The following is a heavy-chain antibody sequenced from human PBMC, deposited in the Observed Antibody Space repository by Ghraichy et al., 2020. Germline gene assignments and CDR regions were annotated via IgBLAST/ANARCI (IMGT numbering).Heavy chain of an antibody. Sequence: GGSLRLSCAASGFTFSSYAMSWVRQAPGKGLEWVSAISGSGGSTYYADSVKGRFTISRDNSKNTLYLQMNSLRAEDTAVYYCAKDRPIMITFGGVGDAFDIWGQGTMVTVSS. D-gene: IGHD3-16*01. CDR2: ISGSGGST. CDR3: AKDRPIMITFGGVGDAFDI. J-gene: IGHJ3*02. CDR1: GFTFSSYA. V-gene: IGHV3-23*01.